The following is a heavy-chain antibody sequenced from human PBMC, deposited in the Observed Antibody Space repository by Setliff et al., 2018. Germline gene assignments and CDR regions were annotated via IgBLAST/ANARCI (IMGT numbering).Heavy chain of an antibody. D-gene: IGHD1-1*01. J-gene: IGHJ1*01. CDR3: VREGYSEYFQD. CDR1: GGSISSDY. CDR2: LSPSGNT. V-gene: IGHV4-4*07. Sequence: KPSETLSLTCVVSGGSISSDYWGWIRQPAGKGLEWIGRLSPSGNTNYSPSLKSRVTMSLVTSKNQLSLTLSSVTAADTAVYYCVREGYSEYFQDWGRGTLVTVSS.